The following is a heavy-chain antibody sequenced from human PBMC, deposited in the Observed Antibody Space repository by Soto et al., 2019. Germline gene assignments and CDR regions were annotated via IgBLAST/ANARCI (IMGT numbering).Heavy chain of an antibody. D-gene: IGHD6-19*01. CDR3: ARDGSGWYSAYYYGLDV. CDR1: GFTFSSYW. Sequence: GGSLRLSCAASGFTFSSYWMSWVRQAPGKGLEWVANIKQDGSEKYYVDSVKGRFTISRDNAKNSLYLQMNSLRAEDTAVYYCARDGSGWYSAYYYGLDVWGQGTTVTVSS. J-gene: IGHJ6*02. V-gene: IGHV3-7*04. CDR2: IKQDGSEK.